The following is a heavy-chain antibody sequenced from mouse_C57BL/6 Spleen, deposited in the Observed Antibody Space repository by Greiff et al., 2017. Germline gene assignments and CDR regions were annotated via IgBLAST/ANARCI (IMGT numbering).Heavy chain of an antibody. Sequence: EVQLQQSGPELVKPGASVKISCKASGYSFTGYYMNWVKQSPEKSLEWIGEINPSTGGTTYNQKFKAKATLTVDKSSSTAYMQLKSLTSEDSAVYYCAPVYGYDGMDYWGQGTSVTVSS. CDR3: APVYGYDGMDY. CDR1: GYSFTGYY. D-gene: IGHD2-2*01. CDR2: INPSTGGT. V-gene: IGHV1-42*01. J-gene: IGHJ4*01.